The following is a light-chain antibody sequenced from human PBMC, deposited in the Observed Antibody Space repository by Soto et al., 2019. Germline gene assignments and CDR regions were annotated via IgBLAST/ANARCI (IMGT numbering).Light chain of an antibody. CDR2: ASS. CDR3: HQAHTFPYT. Sequence: IQMTQSPSSMSASVGDRVTITCRASQNVDRWLAWYQQRPGQAPRLLVWASSTLQDGVPSRFSGSGSGTDFTLSIHSLQPEDFATYYCHQAHTFPYTFGPGTKVD. CDR1: QNVDRW. V-gene: IGKV1D-12*01. J-gene: IGKJ3*01.